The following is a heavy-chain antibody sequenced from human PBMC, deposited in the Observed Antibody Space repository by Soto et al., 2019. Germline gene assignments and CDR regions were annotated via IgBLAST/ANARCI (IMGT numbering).Heavy chain of an antibody. CDR1: GYTFTGYY. J-gene: IGHJ4*02. Sequence: QVQLVQSGAEVKKPGASVKVSYKASGYTFTGYYMHWVRQAPGQGLEWMGWINPNSGGTNYAQKFQGWVTMTRDTSISTAYMELSRLRSDDTAVYYCARDSPLGYCSGGSCYSLAFDYWGQGTLVTVSS. CDR2: INPNSGGT. V-gene: IGHV1-2*04. CDR3: ARDSPLGYCSGGSCYSLAFDY. D-gene: IGHD2-15*01.